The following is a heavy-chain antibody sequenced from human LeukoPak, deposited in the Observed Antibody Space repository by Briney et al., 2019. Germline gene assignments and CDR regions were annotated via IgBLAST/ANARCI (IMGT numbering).Heavy chain of an antibody. Sequence: GESLKISCKGSGYSFTSYWISWVRQMPGKGLEWMGRTDPSDSYTNYSPSFQGHVTISADKSISTAHLQWSSLKASDTAMYYCAMRRIGSGSYYNDDYWGQGTLVTISS. CDR3: AMRRIGSGSYYNDDY. CDR1: GYSFTSYW. CDR2: TDPSDSYT. D-gene: IGHD3-10*01. V-gene: IGHV5-10-1*01. J-gene: IGHJ4*02.